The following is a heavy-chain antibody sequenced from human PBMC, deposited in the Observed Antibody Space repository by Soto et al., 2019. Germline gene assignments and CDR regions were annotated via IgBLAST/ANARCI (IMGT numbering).Heavy chain of an antibody. V-gene: IGHV1-69*13. CDR3: VSVGATSYYFDY. J-gene: IGHJ4*02. D-gene: IGHD1-26*01. Sequence: ASVKDSCKASGGTFSSYAISWVRQAPGQGVEWMGGSNTIFGTENKAQKFQCRVTINADESTRSAYMELSSLRSEDTYLCSCVSVGATSYYFDYWGQGTLVTVSS. CDR1: GGTFSSYA. CDR2: SNTIFGTE.